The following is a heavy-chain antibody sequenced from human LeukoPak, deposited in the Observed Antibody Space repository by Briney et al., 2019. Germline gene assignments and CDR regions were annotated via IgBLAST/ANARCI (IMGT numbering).Heavy chain of an antibody. J-gene: IGHJ3*02. CDR2: MDADGSNT. D-gene: IGHD6-19*01. CDR3: ARGGWYLYDALDI. Sequence: GGSLRLSCAASGFTFSSNWLSWVRQAPGKGLVWVSRMDADGSNTHYVDSVKGRFTISRDNAKDTLYLQMNSLRVEDTAVYYCARGGWYLYDALDIWGQGTLVTVSS. CDR1: GFTFSSNW. V-gene: IGHV3-74*01.